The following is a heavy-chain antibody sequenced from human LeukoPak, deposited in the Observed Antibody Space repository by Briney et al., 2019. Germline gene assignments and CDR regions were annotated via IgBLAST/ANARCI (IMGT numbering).Heavy chain of an antibody. CDR3: ARTYSSGWYGLRVTVKNAFDI. Sequence: ASVKVSCKASGYTFTSYDINWVRQATGQGVEWMGWMNPNSGNTGYAQKFQGRVTMTRNTSISTSYMELSSLRSEDTAVYSCARTYSSGWYGLRVTVKNAFDIWGQGTMVTVSS. CDR2: MNPNSGNT. J-gene: IGHJ3*02. D-gene: IGHD6-19*01. V-gene: IGHV1-8*01. CDR1: GYTFTSYD.